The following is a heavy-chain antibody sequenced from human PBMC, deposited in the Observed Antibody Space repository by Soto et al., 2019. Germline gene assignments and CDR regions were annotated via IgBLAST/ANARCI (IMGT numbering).Heavy chain of an antibody. CDR3: ARTSSYDSSGVNWFDP. J-gene: IGHJ5*02. D-gene: IGHD3-22*01. CDR1: GGSISSGGYY. CDR2: IYYSGST. V-gene: IGHV4-31*03. Sequence: QVQLQESGPGLVKPSQTLSLTCTVSGGSISSGGYYWSWIRQHPGKGLEWIGYIYYSGSTYYNPSLKSRVTISVDTSKNQCSLKLSSVTAADTAVYYCARTSSYDSSGVNWFDPWGQGTLVTVSS.